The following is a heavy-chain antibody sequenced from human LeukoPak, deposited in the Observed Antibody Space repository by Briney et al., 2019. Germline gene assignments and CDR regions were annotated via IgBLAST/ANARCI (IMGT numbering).Heavy chain of an antibody. J-gene: IGHJ4*02. CDR3: ARVKGPPRGIAAPFAY. CDR2: MNPNSGNT. CDR1: GYTLPRYD. D-gene: IGHD6-13*01. V-gene: IGHV1-8*01. Sequence: ASVKVSCKASGYTLPRYDINWVRQATGQGLEWMGWMNPNSGNTDYAQKSQGRVTMTSRTSLRPAFLELGSLSSGDPAVYYWARVKGPPRGIAAPFAYWGQGTLVTVSS.